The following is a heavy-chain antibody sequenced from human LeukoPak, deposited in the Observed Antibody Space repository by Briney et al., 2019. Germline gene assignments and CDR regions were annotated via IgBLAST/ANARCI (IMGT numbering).Heavy chain of an antibody. V-gene: IGHV3-30-3*01. CDR2: ISYDGSNK. J-gene: IGHJ4*02. CDR3: LSSSWGRPFDY. CDR1: GITFSSYA. D-gene: IGHD6-13*01. Sequence: GRSLRLSCAASGITFSSYAMHWVRQAPGKGLEWVAVISYDGSNKYYADSVKGRFTISRDNSKNTLYLQMNSLRAEDTAVYYCLSSSWGRPFDYWGQGTLVTVSS.